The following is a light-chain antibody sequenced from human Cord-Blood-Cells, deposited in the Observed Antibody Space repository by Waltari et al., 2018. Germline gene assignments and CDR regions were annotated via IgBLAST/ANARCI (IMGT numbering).Light chain of an antibody. CDR1: SSDVGSYNL. CDR3: CSYAGSSTWV. V-gene: IGLV2-23*01. J-gene: IGLJ3*02. CDR2: EGS. Sequence: QSALTQPASVSGSPGQSITIPFPGTSSDVGSYNLFSWYQQHPGKAPKPMIYEGSKRPSGVSNRFSGSKSGNTASLTISGLQAEDEADYYCCSYAGSSTWVFGGGTKLTVL.